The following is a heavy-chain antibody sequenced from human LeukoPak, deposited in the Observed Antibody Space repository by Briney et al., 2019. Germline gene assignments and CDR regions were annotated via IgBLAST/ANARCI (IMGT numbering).Heavy chain of an antibody. CDR1: GFTFSSYA. V-gene: IGHV3-23*01. Sequence: GGSLRLSCAASGFTFSSYAMSWVRQAPGKGLEWVSAISGSGGSTYYADSVKGRFTISRDNSKNTLYLQMNSLRAEDTAVYYCAKERDYGGNRGWFYFDYWGQGTLVTVSS. J-gene: IGHJ4*02. CDR3: AKERDYGGNRGWFYFDY. D-gene: IGHD4-23*01. CDR2: ISGSGGST.